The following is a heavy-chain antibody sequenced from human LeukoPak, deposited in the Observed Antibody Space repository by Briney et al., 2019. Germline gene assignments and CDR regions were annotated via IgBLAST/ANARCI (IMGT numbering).Heavy chain of an antibody. CDR3: ARDSDIVVVPPDY. D-gene: IGHD2-2*01. J-gene: IGHJ4*02. Sequence: PEGSLRLSCAASGFTFSSYWMSWVRQAPGKGLEWVANIKQDGSEKYYVDSVKGRFTISRDSAKNSLYLQMNSLRAEDTAVYYCARDSDIVVVPPDYWGQGTLVTVSS. CDR2: IKQDGSEK. V-gene: IGHV3-7*01. CDR1: GFTFSSYW.